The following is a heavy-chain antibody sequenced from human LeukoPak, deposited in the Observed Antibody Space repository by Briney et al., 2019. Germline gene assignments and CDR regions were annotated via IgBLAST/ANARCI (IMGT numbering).Heavy chain of an antibody. V-gene: IGHV4-59*12. CDR1: GGSISNYY. CDR3: ARLPDP. CDR2: IYYSGST. Sequence: PSETLSLTCTVSGGSISNYYWSWIRQPPGKGLEWIGYIYYSGSTNYNPSLKSRVTISVDKSKNQLSLKLSSVTAADTAVYYCARLPDPWGQGTLVTVSS. J-gene: IGHJ5*02.